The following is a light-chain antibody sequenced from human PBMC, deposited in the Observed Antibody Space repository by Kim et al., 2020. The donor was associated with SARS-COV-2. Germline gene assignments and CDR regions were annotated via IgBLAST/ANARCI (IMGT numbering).Light chain of an antibody. J-gene: IGKJ1*01. V-gene: IGKV3-20*01. Sequence: EIVMTQSPGTLSLSPGERATLSCRASQSVSSNYLAWYQQKPGQAPRLLIYGAFSMAPGIPARFSGSGSGTDFTLTISRLQPEDSAAYYCQQYANAPQTFGQGTKVDIK. CDR3: QQYANAPQT. CDR1: QSVSSNY. CDR2: GAF.